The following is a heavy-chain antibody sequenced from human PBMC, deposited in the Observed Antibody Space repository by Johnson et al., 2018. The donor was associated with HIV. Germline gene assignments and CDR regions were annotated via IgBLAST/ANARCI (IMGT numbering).Heavy chain of an antibody. D-gene: IGHD6-19*01. Sequence: VQLVESGGGLVQSGGSLRLSCVASGFSVSSDYMSWVRQAPGKGLELVSLIYSGGRTYYADSVKGRFTISRDNSKNTLYLQMNNLRAEDTAIFYCARARAGAFDIWGQGTMVTVSS. CDR2: IYSGGRT. CDR3: ARARAGAFDI. CDR1: GFSVSSDY. J-gene: IGHJ3*02. V-gene: IGHV3-66*02.